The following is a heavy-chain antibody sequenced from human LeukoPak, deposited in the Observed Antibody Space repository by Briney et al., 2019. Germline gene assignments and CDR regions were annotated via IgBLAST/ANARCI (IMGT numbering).Heavy chain of an antibody. V-gene: IGHV1-18*04. Sequence: ASVKVSCKASGYTFTSYGISWVRQAPGQGLEWMGWISGYNGSTNYAQKFQGRVTMTEDTSTDTAYMELSSLRSEDTAVYYCATLETSLYGDYDYWGQGTLVTVSS. CDR3: ATLETSLYGDYDY. D-gene: IGHD4-17*01. CDR2: ISGYNGST. J-gene: IGHJ4*02. CDR1: GYTFTSYG.